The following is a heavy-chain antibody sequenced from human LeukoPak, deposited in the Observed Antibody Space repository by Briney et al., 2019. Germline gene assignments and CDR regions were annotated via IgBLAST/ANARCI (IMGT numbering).Heavy chain of an antibody. J-gene: IGHJ4*02. Sequence: PSETLSLTRTVSGGSLSSSSYYWGWLRQPPGTGLEWLGSIYYSGSTYYNPSLKSRVTISVDTSKNQFSLKLSSVTAADTAVYYCARRRGNYYDSSGYYYFDYWGQGTLVTVSS. CDR1: GGSLSSSSYY. CDR2: IYYSGST. CDR3: ARRRGNYYDSSGYYYFDY. D-gene: IGHD3-22*01. V-gene: IGHV4-39*01.